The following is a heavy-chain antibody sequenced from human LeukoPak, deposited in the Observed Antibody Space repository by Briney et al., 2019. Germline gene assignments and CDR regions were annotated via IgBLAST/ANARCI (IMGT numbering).Heavy chain of an antibody. V-gene: IGHV3-21*01. CDR3: ASGLVRGAAAGTVDY. D-gene: IGHD6-13*01. Sequence: PGGSLRPSCAASRFTFSSYSMNWVRQAPGKGLEWVSSISSSSSYIYYADLVKGRFTISRDNAKNSLYLQLNSLRAEDTAVYYCASGLVRGAAAGTVDYWGQGTLVTVSS. J-gene: IGHJ4*02. CDR2: ISSSSSYI. CDR1: RFTFSSYS.